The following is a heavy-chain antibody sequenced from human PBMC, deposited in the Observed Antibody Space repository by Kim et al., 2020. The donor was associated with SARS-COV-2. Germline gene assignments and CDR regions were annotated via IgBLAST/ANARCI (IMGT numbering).Heavy chain of an antibody. J-gene: IGHJ3*02. Sequence: ASVKVSCKASGYTFTGYYMHWVRQAPGQGLEWIGRINPNSGGTNYAQKFQGRVTMTRDTSISTAYMELSRLRSDDTVVYYCARGARCSSTSCYAGDGPFDIWGQGTMVTVSS. CDR3: ARGARCSSTSCYAGDGPFDI. CDR1: GYTFTGYY. D-gene: IGHD2-2*01. CDR2: INPNSGGT. V-gene: IGHV1-2*05.